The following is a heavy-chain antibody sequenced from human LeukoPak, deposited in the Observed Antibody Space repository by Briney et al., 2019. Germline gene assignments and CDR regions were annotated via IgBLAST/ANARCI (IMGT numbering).Heavy chain of an antibody. V-gene: IGHV3-48*03. D-gene: IGHD4-17*01. CDR3: ARGAPNTVTTLQYFDY. Sequence: GGSLRLSCAASGFTFSSYEMNWVRQAPGKGMEWVSYISSSASTIYYEDSVKGRFTISRDNAKNSLYLQMNSLSAEDAAVCYCARGAPNTVTTLQYFDYWGQGTLVTVSS. CDR1: GFTFSSYE. J-gene: IGHJ4*02. CDR2: ISSSASTI.